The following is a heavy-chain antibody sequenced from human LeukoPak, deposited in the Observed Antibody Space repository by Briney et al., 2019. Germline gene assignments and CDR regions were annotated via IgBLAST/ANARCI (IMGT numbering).Heavy chain of an antibody. J-gene: IGHJ4*02. Sequence: ASVKVSCKASGYTFTSYGISWVRQAPGQGLEWMGWSSAYNGNTNYAQKLQGRVTMTTDTSTSTAYMELRSLRSDDTAVYYCARVRAAAGTLDYWGQGTLVTVSS. CDR1: GYTFTSYG. CDR2: SSAYNGNT. D-gene: IGHD6-13*01. CDR3: ARVRAAAGTLDY. V-gene: IGHV1-18*01.